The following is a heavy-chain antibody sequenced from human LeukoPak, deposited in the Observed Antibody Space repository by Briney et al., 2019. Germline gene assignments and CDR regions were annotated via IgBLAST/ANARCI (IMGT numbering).Heavy chain of an antibody. D-gene: IGHD5-12*01. J-gene: IGHJ4*02. Sequence: PSEPLSLTCAVHGASFSTYYWSWLRQPPGKGLEWIGEINHSGRTHYNPSLKSRVTISLGTSKNQFSLRLSSVTAADTAVYYCARHSQATSNPLDYWGQGTLVTVSS. CDR3: ARHSQATSNPLDY. CDR2: INHSGRT. CDR1: GASFSTYY. V-gene: IGHV4-34*01.